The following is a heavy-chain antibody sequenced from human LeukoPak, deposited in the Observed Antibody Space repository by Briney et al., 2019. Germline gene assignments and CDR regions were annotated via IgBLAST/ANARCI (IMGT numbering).Heavy chain of an antibody. J-gene: IGHJ4*02. CDR3: ARDLTTVFFDY. CDR1: GYTFTSYG. Sequence: ASVKVSCKASGYTFTSYGISWVRRAPGQGLEWMGWISAYNGNTNYAQKLQGRVTMTTDTSTSTAYKELRSLRSDDTAVYYCARDLTTVFFDYWGQGTLVTVSS. CDR2: ISAYNGNT. V-gene: IGHV1-18*01. D-gene: IGHD4-17*01.